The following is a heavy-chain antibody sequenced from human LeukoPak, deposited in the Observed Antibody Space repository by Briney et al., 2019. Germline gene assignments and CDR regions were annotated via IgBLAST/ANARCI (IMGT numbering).Heavy chain of an antibody. CDR2: ISGYNGYT. CDR3: AVVVVADPYYYYGMDV. D-gene: IGHD2-15*01. J-gene: IGHJ6*02. Sequence: ASVKVSCKASGYTFTSYGISWVRQAPGQGLEWMGWISGYNGYTHYANNHQGRVTMTTDTSTSTAYMELRSLRSDDTAVYYCAVVVVADPYYYYGMDVWGQGTTVSVSS. CDR1: GYTFTSYG. V-gene: IGHV1-18*01.